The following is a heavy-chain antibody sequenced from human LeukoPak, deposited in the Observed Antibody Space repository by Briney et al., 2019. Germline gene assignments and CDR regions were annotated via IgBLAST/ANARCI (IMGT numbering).Heavy chain of an antibody. CDR3: ARSQGDMTATKRSTDY. V-gene: IGHV4-39*01. J-gene: IGHJ4*02. CDR1: GGSISSSTYY. CDR2: IYYSGST. Sequence: SETLSLTCTVSGGSISSSTYYWGWVRQPPRKGLEWIGSIYYSGSTNYNPSLKSRVTISADTSKNQFSLKLNSVTAADTAVYFCARSQGDMTATKRSTDYWGQGTLVTVSS. D-gene: IGHD2-21*02.